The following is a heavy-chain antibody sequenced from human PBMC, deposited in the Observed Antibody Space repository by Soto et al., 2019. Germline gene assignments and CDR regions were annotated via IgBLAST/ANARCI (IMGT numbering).Heavy chain of an antibody. J-gene: IGHJ5*02. CDR3: ARSCTNGVCHRSWVGWFDP. V-gene: IGHV4-59*08. D-gene: IGHD2-8*01. CDR2: IYYSGST. Sequence: SETLSLTCTVSGGSISSYYWSWIRQPPGKGLEWIGYIYYSGSTNYNPSLKSRVTISVDTSKNQFSLKLSSVTAADTAVYYCARSCTNGVCHRSWVGWFDPWGQGTLVTVSS. CDR1: GGSISSYY.